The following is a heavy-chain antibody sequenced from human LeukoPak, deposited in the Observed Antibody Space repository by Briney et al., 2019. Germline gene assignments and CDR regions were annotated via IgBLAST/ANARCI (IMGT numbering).Heavy chain of an antibody. D-gene: IGHD4-11*01. J-gene: IGHJ4*02. CDR3: ARERLPDDY. V-gene: IGHV3-21*01. CDR2: ISSSSSYI. Sequence: PGRSLRLSCAASGFTLSNYAMHWVRQAPGKGLEWVSSISSSSSYIYYADSVKGRFTISRDNAKNSLYLQMNSLRAEDTAVYYCARERLPDDYWGQGTLVTVSS. CDR1: GFTLSNYA.